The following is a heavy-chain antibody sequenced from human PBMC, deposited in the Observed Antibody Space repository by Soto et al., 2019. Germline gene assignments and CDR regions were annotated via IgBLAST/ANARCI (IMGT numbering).Heavy chain of an antibody. CDR1: GFTFSSYA. CDR3: ARSGYSYGEYYYYGMDV. CDR2: ISGSGGST. J-gene: IGHJ6*02. D-gene: IGHD5-18*01. V-gene: IGHV3-23*01. Sequence: GGSLRLSCAASGFTFSSYAMSWVRQAPGKGLEWVSAISGSGGSTYYADSVKGRFTISRDNSKNTLYLQMNSLRAEDTAVYYCARSGYSYGEYYYYGMDVWGQGTTVTVSS.